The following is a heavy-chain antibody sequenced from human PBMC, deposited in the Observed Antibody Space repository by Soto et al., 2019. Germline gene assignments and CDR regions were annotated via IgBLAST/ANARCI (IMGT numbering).Heavy chain of an antibody. V-gene: IGHV1-3*05. CDR3: ARSIVVVTALDY. D-gene: IGHD2-21*02. CDR2: INAVNGNT. CDR1: GYTFTSYA. Sequence: QVQLVQAGAEEKKPGPSVKVSCKASGYTFTSYAMHWVRQAPGQRLEWMGRINAVNGNTKYSQKFKGRDTITRDTSASTAYMELSSLRSEDTAVYYCARSIVVVTALDYWGQGTLVTVSS. J-gene: IGHJ4*02.